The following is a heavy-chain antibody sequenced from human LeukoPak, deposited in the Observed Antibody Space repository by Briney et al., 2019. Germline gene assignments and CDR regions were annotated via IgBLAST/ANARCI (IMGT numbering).Heavy chain of an antibody. CDR2: IYNSANT. V-gene: IGHV4-39*01. D-gene: IGHD5-12*01. Sequence: SETLSLTCTVSGDSISSSSYCWHWLRQPPEKGLEGIVNIYNSANTHYNPSLKTRITMSVYTSKNQFSLKLNSVTAADTGIYYCARRSRSGYIGYENAFDIWGQGTMVTVSS. J-gene: IGHJ3*02. CDR3: ARRSRSGYIGYENAFDI. CDR1: GDSISSSSYC.